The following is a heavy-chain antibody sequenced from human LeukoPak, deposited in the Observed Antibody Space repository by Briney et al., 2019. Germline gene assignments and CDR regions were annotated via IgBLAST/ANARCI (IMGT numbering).Heavy chain of an antibody. CDR2: IKTDGRTT. D-gene: IGHD3-16*01. Sequence: PGGSLRLSCAASGMTFSNHWMHWVRPAPGEGLVWVSLIKTDGRTTIYADSVKGRFTISRDNGKSTLYLQMNSLRAEDTAIYYCTTGPSYGYEWWGQGTVVTVSS. V-gene: IGHV3-74*01. CDR3: TTGPSYGYEW. J-gene: IGHJ4*02. CDR1: GMTFSNHW.